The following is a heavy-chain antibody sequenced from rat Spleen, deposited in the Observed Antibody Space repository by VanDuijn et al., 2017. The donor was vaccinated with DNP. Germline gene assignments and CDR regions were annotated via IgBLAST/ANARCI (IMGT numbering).Heavy chain of an antibody. Sequence: EVHLVESGGDLVQPGRSLKLSCVASGFTFNNYWMTWIRQVPGKGLEWVASIASSGGSTYYPDSVKGRFTISRDNAKNTLYLQMNSLRSEDTATYYCARDREDHNWFAYWGQGTLVTVSS. CDR2: IASSGGST. CDR1: GFTFNNYW. D-gene: IGHD1-11*01. J-gene: IGHJ3*01. CDR3: ARDREDHNWFAY. V-gene: IGHV5-31*01.